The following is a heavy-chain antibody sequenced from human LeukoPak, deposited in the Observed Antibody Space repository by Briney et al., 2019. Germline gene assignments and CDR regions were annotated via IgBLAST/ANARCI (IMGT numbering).Heavy chain of an antibody. Sequence: PGGSLRLSCAASGFTFSSYGMHWVRQAPGKGLEWVAVISYDGSNKYYGDSVKDRFTISRDNSKNTLYLQMDSLRDEDTAVYYCARDRGYTYGHPLDYWGQGTLVTVSS. CDR3: ARDRGYTYGHPLDY. J-gene: IGHJ4*02. D-gene: IGHD5-18*01. CDR1: GFTFSSYG. CDR2: ISYDGSNK. V-gene: IGHV3-30*03.